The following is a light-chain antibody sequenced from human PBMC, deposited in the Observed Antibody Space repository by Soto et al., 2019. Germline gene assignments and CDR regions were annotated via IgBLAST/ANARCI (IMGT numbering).Light chain of an antibody. V-gene: IGLV2-14*01. CDR1: SSDIGGYDY. CDR3: NSYTTSSSLYV. Sequence: QSALTQPASVSGSPGQSITISCTGTSSDIGGYDYVSWDQQYPGKAPKLMIYDVSNRPSGVSDRFSGSKSANTASLTISGLQAEDEADYYCNSYTTSSSLYVFGTGTKLTVL. CDR2: DVS. J-gene: IGLJ1*01.